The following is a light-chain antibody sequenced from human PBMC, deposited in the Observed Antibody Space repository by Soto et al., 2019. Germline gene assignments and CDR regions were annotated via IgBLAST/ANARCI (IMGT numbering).Light chain of an antibody. CDR3: QQTYSSWWT. CDR2: AAS. CDR1: QSISSY. Sequence: DIHITQSAYSLSASVGDRVTITCRASQSISSYLNWYQQKPGKAPKLLIYAASSLQSGVPSRFSGTGSGTDSTLIITRLQRGDFATYYCQQTYSSWWTFGQGTKVDI. J-gene: IGKJ1*01. V-gene: IGKV1-39*01.